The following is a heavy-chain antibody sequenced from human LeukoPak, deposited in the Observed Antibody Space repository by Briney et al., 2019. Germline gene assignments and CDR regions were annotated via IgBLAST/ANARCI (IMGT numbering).Heavy chain of an antibody. CDR2: VSASGTRT. CDR3: AKAPFGAAQYYFDY. J-gene: IGHJ4*02. CDR1: GFTFSNYA. D-gene: IGHD3-3*01. V-gene: IGHV3-23*01. Sequence: GGSLRLSCAASGFTFSNYAMSWVRQAPGKGLEWVSGVSASGTRTYHADSVKGRFTISRDNSKNTLYLQMNSLRGDDTAIYYCAKAPFGAAQYYFDYWGQGTLVPVSS.